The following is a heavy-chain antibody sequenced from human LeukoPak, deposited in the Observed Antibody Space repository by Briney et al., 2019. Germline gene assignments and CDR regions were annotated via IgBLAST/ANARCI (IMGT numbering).Heavy chain of an antibody. CDR3: ARASNWNYGYYYGMDV. D-gene: IGHD1-7*01. CDR1: GGSFSGYY. J-gene: IGHJ6*02. CDR2: INHSGST. Sequence: SQTLSLTCAVYGGSFSGYYWSWIRQPPGKGLEWIGEINHSGSTNYNPSLKSRVTISVDRSKNQFSLKLSSVTAADTAVYYCARASNWNYGYYYGMDVWGQGTTVTVSS. V-gene: IGHV4-34*01.